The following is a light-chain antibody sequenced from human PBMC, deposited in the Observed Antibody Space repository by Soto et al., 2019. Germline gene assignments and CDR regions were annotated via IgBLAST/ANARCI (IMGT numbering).Light chain of an antibody. V-gene: IGLV2-11*01. Sequence: QSALTQPRSVSGSPGQSVIISCTGTSGDVGYYNYVSWYQQHPGKAPKVMIYDVTERPSGVPDRFSGSKSGNTASLTISGLQAEDEADYYCCSYAGTPRYVLGTGTKLTVL. CDR3: CSYAGTPRYV. CDR2: DVT. CDR1: SGDVGYYNY. J-gene: IGLJ1*01.